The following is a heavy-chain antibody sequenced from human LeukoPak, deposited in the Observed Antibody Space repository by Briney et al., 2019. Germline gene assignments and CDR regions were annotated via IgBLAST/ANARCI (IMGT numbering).Heavy chain of an antibody. CDR2: IYTSGST. D-gene: IGHD6-6*01. J-gene: IGHJ3*02. CDR3: ARLRGSSSLESAFDI. CDR1: GGSISSYY. V-gene: IGHV4-4*09. Sequence: SETLSLTCTVSGGSISSYYWGWIRQPPGKGLEWIGYIYTSGSTNYNPSLKSRVTKSVDTSKNQFSLKLSSVTAADTAVYYCARLRGSSSLESAFDIWGQGTMVTVSS.